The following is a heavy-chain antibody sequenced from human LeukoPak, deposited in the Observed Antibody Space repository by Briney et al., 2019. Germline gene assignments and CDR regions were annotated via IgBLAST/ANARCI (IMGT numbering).Heavy chain of an antibody. Sequence: PGRSLRLSCAASGFTFSSYGMPWVRQAPGKGLEWVAVISYDGSNKYYADSVKGRFTISRDNSKNTLYLQMNSLRAEDTAVYYCAKDVSYSSSPYYFDYWGQGTLVTVSS. D-gene: IGHD6-13*01. CDR3: AKDVSYSSSPYYFDY. J-gene: IGHJ4*02. CDR1: GFTFSSYG. CDR2: ISYDGSNK. V-gene: IGHV3-30*18.